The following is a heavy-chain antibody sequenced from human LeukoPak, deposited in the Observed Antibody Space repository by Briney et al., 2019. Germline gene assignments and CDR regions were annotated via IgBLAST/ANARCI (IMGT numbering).Heavy chain of an antibody. CDR2: ISYDGSNK. V-gene: IGHV3-30-3*01. CDR1: GFTFSSYA. D-gene: IGHD5-18*01. CDR3: SRVVGYSYGPSDY. Sequence: GGSLRLSCEASGFTFSSYAMHWVRQAPGKGLEWVAVISYDGSNKYYADSVKGRFTISRDNSKNTLYLQMNSLRAEDTAVYYCSRVVGYSYGPSDYWGQGTLVTVSS. J-gene: IGHJ4*02.